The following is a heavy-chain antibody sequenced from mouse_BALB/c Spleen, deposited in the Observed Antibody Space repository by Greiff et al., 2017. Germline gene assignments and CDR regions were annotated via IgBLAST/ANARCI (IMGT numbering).Heavy chain of an antibody. CDR2: IDPANGNT. Sequence: VQLQQSGAELVKPGASVKLSCTASGFNIKDTYMHWVKQRPEQGLEWIGRIDPANGNTKYDPKFQGKATITADTSSNTAYLQLSSLTSEDTAVYYCARSPTTFAMDYWGQGTSVTVSS. CDR3: ARSPTTFAMDY. D-gene: IGHD5-5*01. V-gene: IGHV14-3*02. J-gene: IGHJ4*01. CDR1: GFNIKDTY.